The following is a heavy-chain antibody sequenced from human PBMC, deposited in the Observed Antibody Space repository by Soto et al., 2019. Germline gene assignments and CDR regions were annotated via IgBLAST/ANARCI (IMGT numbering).Heavy chain of an antibody. J-gene: IGHJ5*02. D-gene: IGHD2-21*02. V-gene: IGHV1-69*13. Sequence: ASLKVSCKASGGTFSSYAIIWVRQAPGQGLEWMGGIIPIFGTANYAQKFQGRVTITADESTSTAYMELSSLRSEDTAVYYCAAPSCDCPDPWGQGTLVTVSS. CDR1: GGTFSSYA. CDR3: AAPSCDCPDP. CDR2: IIPIFGTA.